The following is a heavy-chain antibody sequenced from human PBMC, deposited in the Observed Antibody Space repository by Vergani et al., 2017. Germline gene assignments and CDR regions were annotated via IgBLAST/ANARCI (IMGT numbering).Heavy chain of an antibody. CDR3: ARGQLRWARPPQGRAIRNYPRPQNWFDP. J-gene: IGHJ5*02. CDR2: IWYDGSNK. Sequence: QVQLVESGGGVVQPGRSLRLSCAASGFTFSSYGMHWVRQAPGKGLEWVAVIWYDGSNKYYADSVKGRFTISRDNSKNTLYLQMNSLRAEDTAVYYCARGQLRWARPPQGRAIRNYPRPQNWFDPWGQGTLVTVSS. CDR1: GFTFSSYG. D-gene: IGHD4-23*01. V-gene: IGHV3-33*01.